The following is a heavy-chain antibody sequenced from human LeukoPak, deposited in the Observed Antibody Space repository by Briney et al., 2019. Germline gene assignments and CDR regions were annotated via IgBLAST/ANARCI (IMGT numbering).Heavy chain of an antibody. V-gene: IGHV3-21*01. CDR1: GFTFSSYS. J-gene: IGHJ5*02. CDR3: ARARIAVAGTRNWFDP. CDR2: ISSSSSYI. Sequence: GGSLRLSCAASGFTFSSYSMNWVRQAPGKGLEWVSSISSSSSYIYYADSVKGRFTISRDNAKNSLYLRMNSLRAEDTAVYYCARARIAVAGTRNWFDPWGQGTLVTVSS. D-gene: IGHD6-19*01.